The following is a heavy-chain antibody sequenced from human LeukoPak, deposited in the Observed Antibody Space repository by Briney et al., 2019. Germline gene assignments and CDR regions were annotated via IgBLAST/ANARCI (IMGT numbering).Heavy chain of an antibody. D-gene: IGHD3-10*01. CDR3: ARDGQSSDHTSYYYYYYMDV. J-gene: IGHJ6*03. Sequence: GGSLRLSCAASGFTFSSYSMNWVRQAPGKGLEWVSYISSSSSTIYYAGSVKGRFTISRDNAKNSLYLQMNSLRDEDTAVYYCARDGQSSDHTSYYYYYYMDVWGKGTTVTVSS. CDR2: ISSSSSTI. V-gene: IGHV3-48*02. CDR1: GFTFSSYS.